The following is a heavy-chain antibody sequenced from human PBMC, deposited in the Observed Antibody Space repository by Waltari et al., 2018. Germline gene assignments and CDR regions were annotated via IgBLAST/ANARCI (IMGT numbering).Heavy chain of an antibody. V-gene: IGHV3-48*01. J-gene: IGHJ4*02. CDR1: GLNFRDYG. CDR2: IQHTGHMI. D-gene: IGHD2-21*01. Sequence: EVHLLDSGGRLVQPGGSLRLSCIASGLNFRDYGRLWVRPAPGGGLEWVSYIQHTGHMIYYADSVKGRSTISRDNAQNSVYLQMNSLRAEDTAVYYCARGCGGYCSSGEYYFDQWGQGTLVTVSS. CDR3: ARGCGGYCSSGEYYFDQ.